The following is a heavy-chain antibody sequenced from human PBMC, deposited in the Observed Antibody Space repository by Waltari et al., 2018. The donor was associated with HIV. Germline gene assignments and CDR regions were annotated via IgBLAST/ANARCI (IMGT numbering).Heavy chain of an antibody. CDR1: GYTFTAYY. J-gene: IGHJ4*02. Sequence: QVQLVQSGAEVKKPGASVKVSCKASGYTFTAYYMHWVRQAPGQGLEWMGRINLNSGDTNYGQKFQGRVIMTRDTSISTAYMELSRLRSDDTAVYYCARDSYYYDSSGFFPDFWGQGTLVTVSS. CDR2: INLNSGDT. CDR3: ARDSYYYDSSGFFPDF. V-gene: IGHV1-2*06. D-gene: IGHD3-22*01.